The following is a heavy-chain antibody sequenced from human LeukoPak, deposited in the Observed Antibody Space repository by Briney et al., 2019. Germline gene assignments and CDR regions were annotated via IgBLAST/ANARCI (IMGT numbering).Heavy chain of an antibody. D-gene: IGHD4-23*01. CDR3: TKGDDFGANTRLPKYNWFDP. CDR1: GFSISDNA. Sequence: GGSLRLSCTASGFSISDNAMHWVRQAPGRGLEWVAYIRYDGNSKNCSDSVKGRFTISRDNSRDTLYLQMNSLRGDDTAVYYCTKGDDFGANTRLPKYNWFDPWGQGTLVTVSS. V-gene: IGHV3-30*02. CDR2: IRYDGNSK. J-gene: IGHJ5*02.